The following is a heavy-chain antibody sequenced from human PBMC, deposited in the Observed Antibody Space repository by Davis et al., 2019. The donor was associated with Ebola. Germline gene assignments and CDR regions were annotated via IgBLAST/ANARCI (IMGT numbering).Heavy chain of an antibody. CDR3: ARGPAVPAVMWYFHH. CDR2: ISHSGST. J-gene: IGHJ1*01. Sequence: MPSETLSLTFPLYPFSFIGYYWNWIRQPPGKGLGWIGEISHSGSTNYNPSLKSRVTISVDTSKNQFSLKLSSVTAADTAVYYCARGPAVPAVMWYFHHWGQGTLVTVS. CDR1: PFSFIGYY. V-gene: IGHV4-34*01. D-gene: IGHD2-2*01.